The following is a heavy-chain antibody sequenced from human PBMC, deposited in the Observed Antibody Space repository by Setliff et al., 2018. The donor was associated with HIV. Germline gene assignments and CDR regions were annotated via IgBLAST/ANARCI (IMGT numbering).Heavy chain of an antibody. Sequence: PSETLSLTCSVSGDSIGTYYWAWIRQSPGKGLEWIGCIFYGGSVYGSGRTFFNPSLKSRVTISVDASERQVFLKVPFVDAADTAVYFCARGFKNEYEFSGYMDVWGNGTMVTVSS. V-gene: IGHV4-59*04. J-gene: IGHJ6*03. D-gene: IGHD2-15*01. CDR3: ARGFKNEYEFSGYMDV. CDR1: GDSIGTYY. CDR2: IFYGGSVYGSGRT.